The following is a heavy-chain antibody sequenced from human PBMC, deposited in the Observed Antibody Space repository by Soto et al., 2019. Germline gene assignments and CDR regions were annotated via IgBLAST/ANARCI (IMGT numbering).Heavy chain of an antibody. D-gene: IGHD3-10*01. J-gene: IGHJ5*02. CDR1: GYTFTTYG. V-gene: IGHV1-18*01. Sequence: QVHLVQSGAEVKKPGASVKVSCKASGYTFTTYGISWARQAPGQGLEWMGWISAYNGNTKYAQNVQGRVTMTTDTSTTTAYMELRSLRSDDTAVYYCARANPVYYNSGSFNWFDPWGQGTLVTVSS. CDR2: ISAYNGNT. CDR3: ARANPVYYNSGSFNWFDP.